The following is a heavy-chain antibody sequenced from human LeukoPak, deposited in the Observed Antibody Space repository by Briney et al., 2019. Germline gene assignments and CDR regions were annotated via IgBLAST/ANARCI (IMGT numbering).Heavy chain of an antibody. J-gene: IGHJ4*02. D-gene: IGHD6-25*01. CDR1: EFTFCTYA. V-gene: IGHV3-64D*08. Sequence: SGGSLRLSCSASEFTFCTYAMLCVPQAPGEGLEYVSAISSNWHDTYCAASVRGRFSISRVNSNNTLYLHMSSLRPEDTAMYYCARLAAAGHSDFWGQGALVAVSS. CDR3: ARLAAAGHSDF. CDR2: ISSNWHDT.